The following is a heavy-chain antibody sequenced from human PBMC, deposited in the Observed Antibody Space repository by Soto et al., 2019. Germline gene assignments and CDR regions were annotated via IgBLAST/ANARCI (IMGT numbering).Heavy chain of an antibody. CDR2: IYHSGST. J-gene: IGHJ6*02. CDR1: GGSISSGGYS. V-gene: IGHV4-30-2*01. D-gene: IGHD3-10*01. CDR3: ARGGGDYGMDV. Sequence: SETLSLTCAVSGGSISSGGYSWSWIRQPPGKGLEWIGYIYHSGSTYYNPSLKSRVTISVDRSKNQFSLKLSSVTAADTAVYYCARGGGDYGMDVWGQGTTVTVSS.